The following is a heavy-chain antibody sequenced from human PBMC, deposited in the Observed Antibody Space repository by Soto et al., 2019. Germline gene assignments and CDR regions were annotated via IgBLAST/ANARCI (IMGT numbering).Heavy chain of an antibody. Sequence: XSVKVSCRKSTSTFTTYYMHLVRQAPGHGLEWMGIINPGSGGTTYSQKFQDRVTMTRDTSTSTVYMDLNSLRSDDTAVYYCATEFGVHSRRAYYFDYWGQGTLVTVSS. J-gene: IGHJ4*02. V-gene: IGHV1-46*01. CDR3: ATEFGVHSRRAYYFDY. CDR2: INPGSGGT. D-gene: IGHD3-10*01. CDR1: TSTFTTYY.